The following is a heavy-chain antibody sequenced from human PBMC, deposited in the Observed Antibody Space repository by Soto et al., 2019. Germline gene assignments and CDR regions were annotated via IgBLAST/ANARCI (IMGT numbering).Heavy chain of an antibody. CDR2: YSGFT. Sequence: PSETLSLTCTVSGGSITTYQWSWIRQPPGKGLEWIGGYSGFTDYNPSLESRATISVDHSKNQFSLTLRSVTAADTAVYYCARDYMDVWGQGTTVTVSS. CDR1: GGSITTYQ. J-gene: IGHJ6*02. CDR3: ARDYMDV. V-gene: IGHV4-59*01.